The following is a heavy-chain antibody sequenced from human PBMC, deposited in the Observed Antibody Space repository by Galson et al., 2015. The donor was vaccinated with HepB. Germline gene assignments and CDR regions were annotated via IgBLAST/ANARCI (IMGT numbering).Heavy chain of an antibody. J-gene: IGHJ4*02. CDR3: ARGRGYSYGYTDN. CDR2: VNPNSGNK. D-gene: IGHD5-18*01. CDR1: GYTFTSYD. Sequence: SVKVSCKASGYTFTSYDINWVRQATGQGLEWVGWVNPNSGNKGYAQKFQGRVTMTRDTSRSTAYMELSSLRSEDTGVYYCARGRGYSYGYTDNWGQGTLVTVSS. V-gene: IGHV1-8*01.